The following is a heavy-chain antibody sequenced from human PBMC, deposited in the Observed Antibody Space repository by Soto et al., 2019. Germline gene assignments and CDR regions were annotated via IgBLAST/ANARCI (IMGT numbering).Heavy chain of an antibody. V-gene: IGHV4-59*08. D-gene: IGHD3-22*01. J-gene: IGHJ5*02. CDR3: ARLGGYYQSLDT. Sequence: PSDTLSLTCTVTGSSIATYYWTWFRQSPGKGLEWIGYVYYTVTTTYSPSLKIRVTISVDTSMNQISLKLSSVTAADTAFYYCARLGGYYQSLDTWGQGTLVTVS. CDR2: VYYTVTT. CDR1: GSSIATYY.